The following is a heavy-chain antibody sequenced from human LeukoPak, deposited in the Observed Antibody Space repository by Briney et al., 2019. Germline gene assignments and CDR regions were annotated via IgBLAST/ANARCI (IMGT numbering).Heavy chain of an antibody. CDR2: INTDGNTR. CDR1: GFTFSTSW. CDR3: VRDMGYYDKV. V-gene: IGHV3-74*01. D-gene: IGHD3-22*01. Sequence: GGSLRLSXATSGFTFSTSWMHWVRQAPGKGLVWVSRINTDGNTRDYADSVKGRFTISRDNAKNTLYLQMNSLRAEDTAVYYCVRDMGYYDKVWGQGTLVTVSS. J-gene: IGHJ4*02.